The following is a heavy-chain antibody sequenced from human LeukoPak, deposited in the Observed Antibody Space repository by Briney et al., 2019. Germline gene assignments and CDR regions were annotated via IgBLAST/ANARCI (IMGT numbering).Heavy chain of an antibody. V-gene: IGHV3-30*03. Sequence: GGSLRLSCAVSGFTITDYGMSWVRQAPGKGLEWVAVISYDGSNKYYSDSVKGRFTVSRDNSQNTLFLHMSSLRAEDTAVYFCARRPRDTSGYYLGAFHDWGQGTTVTVSS. D-gene: IGHD3-22*01. CDR2: ISYDGSNK. CDR3: ARRPRDTSGYYLGAFHD. J-gene: IGHJ3*01. CDR1: GFTITDYG.